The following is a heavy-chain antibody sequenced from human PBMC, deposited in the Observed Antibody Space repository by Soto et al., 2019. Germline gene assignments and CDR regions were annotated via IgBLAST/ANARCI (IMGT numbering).Heavy chain of an antibody. CDR3: ARERGPHSSSWFIRYNWFDP. CDR2: INPNSGGT. CDR1: GYTFTGYY. Sequence: GASVKVSCKASGYTFTGYYMHWVRQAPGQGLEWMGWINPNSGGTNYAQKFQGWVTMTRDTSISTAYMELSRLRSDDTAVYYCARERGPHSSSWFIRYNWFDPWGQGTLVTV. J-gene: IGHJ5*02. D-gene: IGHD6-13*01. V-gene: IGHV1-2*04.